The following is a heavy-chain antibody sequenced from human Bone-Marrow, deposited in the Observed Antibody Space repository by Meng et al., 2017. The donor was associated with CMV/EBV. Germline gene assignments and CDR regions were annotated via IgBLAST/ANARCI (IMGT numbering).Heavy chain of an antibody. D-gene: IGHD3-3*01. CDR1: GFTFSSYS. Sequence: GESLKISCAASGFTFSSYSMNWVRQAPGKGLEWVSYISSSSSTIYYADSVKGRFTISRDNAKNSLYLQMNSLRAEDTAVYYCARGRSEDFWSGYLSYYYYGMDVWGQWNTV. J-gene: IGHJ6*01. CDR3: ARGRSEDFWSGYLSYYYYGMDV. V-gene: IGHV3-48*04. CDR2: ISSSSSTI.